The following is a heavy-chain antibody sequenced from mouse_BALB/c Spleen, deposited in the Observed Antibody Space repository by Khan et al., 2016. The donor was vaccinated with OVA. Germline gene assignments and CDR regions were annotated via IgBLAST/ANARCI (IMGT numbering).Heavy chain of an antibody. V-gene: IGHV5-6*01. D-gene: IGHD4-1*01. CDR3: ASHLTGSFAY. CDR2: ISSGVDYT. Sequence: VQLKLSGGDLVKPGGSLKLSCAASGFTFSSYSMSWVRQTLDKRLEWVATISSGVDYTYSPDSVKGRFTIFKGNATNTLYLEMNSLWSEDTAMYYCASHLTGSFAYWGQGTLVTVSA. CDR1: GFTFSSYS. J-gene: IGHJ3*01.